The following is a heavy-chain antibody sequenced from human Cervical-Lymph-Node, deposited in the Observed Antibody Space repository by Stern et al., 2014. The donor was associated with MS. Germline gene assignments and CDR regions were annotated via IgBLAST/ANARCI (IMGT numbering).Heavy chain of an antibody. Sequence: VQLVESGGGVVKPGRSLRLSCAASGFTFSSSGMHWVRQAPGKGLEWLGIIWYDGSNRYYADSVKGRFTISRDNSKNTLYLQMNSLRAEDTAVYYCAREGGNTAEYFQHWGQGTLVTVSS. J-gene: IGHJ1*01. CDR2: IWYDGSNR. CDR1: GFTFSSSG. V-gene: IGHV3-33*01. CDR3: AREGGNTAEYFQH. D-gene: IGHD4-23*01.